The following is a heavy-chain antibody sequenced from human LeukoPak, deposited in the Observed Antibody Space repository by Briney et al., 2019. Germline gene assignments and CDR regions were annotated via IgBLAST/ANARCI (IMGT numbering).Heavy chain of an antibody. D-gene: IGHD1-26*01. CDR3: ARDLWSYFPRGNHFDY. CDR2: ISYDGSNK. J-gene: IGHJ4*02. Sequence: PGRSLRLSCAASGFTFSSYAMHWVRQAPGKGLEWVAVISYDGSNKYYADSVKGRFTISRDNSKNTLYLQMNSLRAEDTAAYYCARDLWSYFPRGNHFDYWGQGTLVTVSS. V-gene: IGHV3-30-3*01. CDR1: GFTFSSYA.